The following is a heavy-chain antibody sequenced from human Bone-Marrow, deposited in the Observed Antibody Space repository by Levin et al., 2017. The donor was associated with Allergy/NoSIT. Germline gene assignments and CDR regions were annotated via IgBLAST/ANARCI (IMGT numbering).Heavy chain of an antibody. J-gene: IGHJ4*02. V-gene: IGHV3-33*01. CDR3: ATDRGGAPFDY. D-gene: IGHD1-26*01. CDR1: GFTFSSYG. Sequence: GGSLRLSCAASGFTFSSYGMRWVRQAPGRGLEWVAVIWADENRKYYADSVMGRFTISRDNSKNTLFLEMNSLTAEDTAVYYCATDRGGAPFDYWGQGTLVTVSS. CDR2: IWADENRK.